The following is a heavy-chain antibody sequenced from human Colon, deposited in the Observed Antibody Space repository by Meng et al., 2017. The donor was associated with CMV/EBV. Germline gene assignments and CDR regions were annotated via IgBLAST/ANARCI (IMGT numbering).Heavy chain of an antibody. CDR2: IGSSGTPI. Sequence: GESLKISCAASGFTFSSYEMNWVRQAPGKGLEWVSYIGSSGTPIYYADSVRGRFTISRDNAKNSLYLQMDSLRADDTALYYCAKEYEFEDSSDHFDHWGQGTLVTVSS. V-gene: IGHV3-48*03. CDR3: AKEYEFEDSSDHFDH. D-gene: IGHD3-22*01. J-gene: IGHJ4*02. CDR1: GFTFSSYE.